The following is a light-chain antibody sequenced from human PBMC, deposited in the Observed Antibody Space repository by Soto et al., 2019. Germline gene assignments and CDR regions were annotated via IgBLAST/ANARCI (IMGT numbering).Light chain of an antibody. CDR2: EVT. V-gene: IGLV2-23*02. J-gene: IGLJ1*01. CDR1: SSDVWSFNF. CDR3: CSDAGSSSYV. Sequence: QSALTQPASVSGSLGQSITISCTRPSSDVWSFNFVSWYQQHPDKAPQVLIYEVTKRPPGVSNRFSGSKSGSTASLTISGLQADDEADYYCCSDAGSSSYVFGTGTKLTVL.